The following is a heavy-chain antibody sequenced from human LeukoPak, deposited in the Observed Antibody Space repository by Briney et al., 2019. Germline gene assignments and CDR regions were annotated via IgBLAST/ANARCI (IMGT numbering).Heavy chain of an antibody. J-gene: IGHJ4*02. CDR3: ARGRGTIYMFDY. D-gene: IGHD2/OR15-2a*01. CDR1: GGSFSGYY. CDR2: INHSGST. V-gene: IGHV4-34*01. Sequence: SETLSLTCAVYGGSFSGYYWSWIRQPPGKGLEWIGEINHSGSTNYNPSLKSRVTISVDTSKNQFSLKLSSVTAADTAVYYCARGRGTIYMFDYWGQGTLVTVSS.